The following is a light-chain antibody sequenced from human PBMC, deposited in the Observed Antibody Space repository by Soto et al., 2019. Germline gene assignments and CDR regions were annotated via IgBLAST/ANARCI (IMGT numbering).Light chain of an antibody. CDR3: QQYNNWPGT. CDR1: QSVSSE. CDR2: GAS. Sequence: EIVLTQSPGTLSVSPGERDTLSCRASQSVSSELAWYQQKPGQAPRLLFYGASTGATGIPARFSGSGSETEFTLSISSLQSEDFAVYYCQQYNNWPGTFGQGTKVDIK. V-gene: IGKV3-15*01. J-gene: IGKJ1*01.